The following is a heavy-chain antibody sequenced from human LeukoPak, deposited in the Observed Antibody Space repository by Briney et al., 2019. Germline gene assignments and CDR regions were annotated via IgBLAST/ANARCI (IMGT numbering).Heavy chain of an antibody. Sequence: GRSLRLSCAASGFTFSSYAMHWVRQAPGKGLEWVATIWFDGSNKYYADSVKGRFTISRDNSREMLYLQMNSLRVEDTAVYYCAKDPNGDYVGAFDSWGQGTMVTVSS. D-gene: IGHD4-17*01. CDR2: IWFDGSNK. J-gene: IGHJ3*02. CDR3: AKDPNGDYVGAFDS. CDR1: GFTFSSYA. V-gene: IGHV3-33*06.